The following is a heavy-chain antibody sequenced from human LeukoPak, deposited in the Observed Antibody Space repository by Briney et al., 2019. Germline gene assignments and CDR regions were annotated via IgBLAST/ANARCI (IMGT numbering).Heavy chain of an antibody. Sequence: SETLSLTCTVSGGSISPYYWTWIRQSAGKGLEFIGRIHSGGTTNYNPSLASRVSLSVDTSNNQVSLRLSSVAAADTAVYYCARDSPHGYTLGHYYYFMDVWGKGTTVTVS. D-gene: IGHD5-18*01. CDR1: GGSISPYY. V-gene: IGHV4-4*07. CDR3: ARDSPHGYTLGHYYYFMDV. CDR2: IHSGGTT. J-gene: IGHJ6*03.